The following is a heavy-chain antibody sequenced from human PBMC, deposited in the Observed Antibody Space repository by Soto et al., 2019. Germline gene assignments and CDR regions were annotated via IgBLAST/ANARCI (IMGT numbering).Heavy chain of an antibody. CDR2: INAGSGNT. CDR1: GYTFSAYT. V-gene: IGHV1-3*01. CDR3: ARDTETLGPRANDALDI. J-gene: IGHJ3*02. D-gene: IGHD3-3*02. Sequence: QAQLVQSGAEMKKPGASVKVSCKATGYTFSAYTMNWVRQAPGQSLEWMGWINAGSGNTKYSQNFQGRVSITRGTSARTVYMERNGLTAEDTAVYDGARDTETLGPRANDALDICGQGKMVTVSS.